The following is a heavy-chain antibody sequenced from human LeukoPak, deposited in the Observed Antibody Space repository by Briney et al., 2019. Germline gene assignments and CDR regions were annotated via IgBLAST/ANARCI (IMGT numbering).Heavy chain of an antibody. J-gene: IGHJ4*02. V-gene: IGHV2-5*02. D-gene: IGHD4-17*01. CDR3: AHGRDYGDLYY. Sequence: SGPTLVKPTQTLTLTCTFSGFSLSTSGVGVGWIRQPPGKAMEWLALIYWDDDQRYSPSLKSRLTITKDTSKNQVVLTMTNVDPVDTATYYCAHGRDYGDLYYWGQGTLVTVSS. CDR1: GFSLSTSGVG. CDR2: IYWDDDQ.